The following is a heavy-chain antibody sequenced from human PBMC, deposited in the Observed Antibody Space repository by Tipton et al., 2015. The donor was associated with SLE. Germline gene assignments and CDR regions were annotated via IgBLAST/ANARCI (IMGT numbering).Heavy chain of an antibody. D-gene: IGHD2-15*01. Sequence: TLSLTCAVYGGSFSGYYWSWIRQPPGKGLEWIGEINHSGSTNYNPSLKSRVTISVDTSKNQFSLKLSSVTAADTAVYYCAGEDSADAFDIWGQGTMVTVSS. V-gene: IGHV4-34*01. CDR2: INHSGST. CDR1: GGSFSGYY. CDR3: AGEDSADAFDI. J-gene: IGHJ3*02.